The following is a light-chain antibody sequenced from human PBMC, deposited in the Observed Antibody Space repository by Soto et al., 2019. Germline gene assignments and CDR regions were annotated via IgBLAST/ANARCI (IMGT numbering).Light chain of an antibody. CDR2: SNN. V-gene: IGLV1-44*01. CDR1: SSNIGSNT. J-gene: IGLJ2*01. Sequence: QSVLTQSPSASGTPGQRVTISCSGSSSNIGSNTVSWYQQLPGTAPKLLIYSNNQRPSEVPDRFSGSKSGTSASLAISGLQSEDEADFYCAAWDDSLNGVLFGGGTKVTVL. CDR3: AAWDDSLNGVL.